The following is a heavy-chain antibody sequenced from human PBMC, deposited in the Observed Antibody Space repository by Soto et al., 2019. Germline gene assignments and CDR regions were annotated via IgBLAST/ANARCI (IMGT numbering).Heavy chain of an antibody. CDR3: ARDVIATTDRFDP. CDR2: MNPNTGNA. J-gene: IGHJ5*02. D-gene: IGHD4-17*01. CDR1: GYTFTSAD. V-gene: IGHV1-8*01. Sequence: QVQLVQSGAEVKKPGASVKLSCKAFGYTFTSADINWVRQTTGQGLEWMGWMNPNTGNAGYAQKFQGRVTMTRDTTISTAYMELTSLTSDDTAVYFCARDVIATTDRFDPWGQGTLVTVSS.